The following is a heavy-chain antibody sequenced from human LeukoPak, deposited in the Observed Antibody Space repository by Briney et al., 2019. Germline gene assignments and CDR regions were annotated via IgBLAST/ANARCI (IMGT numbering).Heavy chain of an antibody. J-gene: IGHJ3*02. CDR3: ARGGSYWGSDAFDI. D-gene: IGHD1-26*01. V-gene: IGHV4-61*02. CDR2: IHTRGST. CDR1: GGSISSGSYY. Sequence: PSQTLSLTFTVSGGSISSGSYYWTWIRQPAGKGLEWIGRIHTRGSTNYNPSLKSRVTLSLDTSKNQFSLKLSSVTAADTAVYYCARGGSYWGSDAFDIWGQGTMVTVSS.